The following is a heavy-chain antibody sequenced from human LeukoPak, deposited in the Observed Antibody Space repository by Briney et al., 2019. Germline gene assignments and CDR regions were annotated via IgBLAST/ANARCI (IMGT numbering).Heavy chain of an antibody. CDR1: GFTFSSYA. Sequence: GGPLRLSCAASGFTFSSYAMSWVGQAPGKGREWVSNISGGGISGGNTYYADSVKGRFTISRDNSKNTLYLQMNSLRTEDTAVYYCAKSGNNRFDYWGQGTLVTVSS. J-gene: IGHJ4*02. D-gene: IGHD4-23*01. V-gene: IGHV3-23*01. CDR3: AKSGNNRFDY. CDR2: ISGGGISGGNT.